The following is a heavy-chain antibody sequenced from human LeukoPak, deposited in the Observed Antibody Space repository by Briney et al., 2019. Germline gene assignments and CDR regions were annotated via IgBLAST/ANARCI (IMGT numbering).Heavy chain of an antibody. J-gene: IGHJ4*02. D-gene: IGHD2-8*01. CDR3: ARVRSYCTNGVCYWDLDY. CDR2: INPNSGGT. CDR1: GYTFTDYY. Sequence: ASVKVSCKASGYTFTDYYMEWVRQAPGQGLEWMGWINPNSGGTNYAQKFQGRVTMTRDTSISTDYMELSRLRSDDTAVYYCARVRSYCTNGVCYWDLDYWGQGTLVTVSS. V-gene: IGHV1-2*02.